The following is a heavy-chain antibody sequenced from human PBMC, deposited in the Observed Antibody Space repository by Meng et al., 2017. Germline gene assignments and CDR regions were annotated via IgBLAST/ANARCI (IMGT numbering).Heavy chain of an antibody. D-gene: IGHD6-13*01. V-gene: IGHV4-59*12. CDR1: GGSTSSNY. CDR3: ARGAWQQLRCLDY. CDR2: IYHSGST. J-gene: IGHJ4*02. Sequence: SETLSLTCTVSGGSTSSNYWNWIRQPPGKGLEWIGYIYHSGSTSYNPSLKSRVTISVDTSKNQFSLKLSSVTAADTAVYYCARGAWQQLRCLDYWGQGTRVTVSS.